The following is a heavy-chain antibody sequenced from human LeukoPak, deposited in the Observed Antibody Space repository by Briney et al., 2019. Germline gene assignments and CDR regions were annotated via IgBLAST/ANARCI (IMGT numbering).Heavy chain of an antibody. CDR3: AREAYCGCPSCFAVHYMDV. J-gene: IGHJ6*03. V-gene: IGHV3-7*01. CDR2: IKGDGSET. CDR1: GSGFTFSEFW. Sequence: PGGSLRLSCVASGSGFTFSEFWMGWVRQAPGERLEWVANIKGDGSETYYVDSVKGRFTISRDNVKNSVYLQMNSLTADDTSLYRCAREAYCGCPSCFAVHYMDVWGKGTTVTVSS. D-gene: IGHD2-2*01.